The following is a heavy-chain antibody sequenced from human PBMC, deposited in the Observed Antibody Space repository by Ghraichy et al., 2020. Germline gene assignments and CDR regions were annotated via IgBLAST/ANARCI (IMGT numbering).Heavy chain of an antibody. V-gene: IGHV4-59*01. Sequence: SQTLSLTCTVSGGSISTYYWSWIRQPPGKGLEWIGYIYDNGNTNYNPSLTSRVTISVDRSKSQFSLKLSSVTAADTAVYYCARFPSGSYRQFDSWGQGMLVTVSS. CDR3: ARFPSGSYRQFDS. CDR1: GGSISTYY. CDR2: IYDNGNT. D-gene: IGHD1-26*01. J-gene: IGHJ4*02.